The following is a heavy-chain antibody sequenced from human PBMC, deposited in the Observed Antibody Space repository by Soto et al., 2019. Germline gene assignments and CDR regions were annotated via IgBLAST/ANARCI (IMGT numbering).Heavy chain of an antibody. CDR3: ATRIAARPDYFDY. Sequence: ASVKVSCKVSGYTLTELSMHCVRQAPGKGLEWMGGFDPEDGETIYAQKFQGRVTMTEDTSTDTAYMELSSLRSEDTAVYYCATRIAARPDYFDYWGQGTLVTVSS. V-gene: IGHV1-24*01. CDR2: FDPEDGET. J-gene: IGHJ4*02. D-gene: IGHD6-6*01. CDR1: GYTLTELS.